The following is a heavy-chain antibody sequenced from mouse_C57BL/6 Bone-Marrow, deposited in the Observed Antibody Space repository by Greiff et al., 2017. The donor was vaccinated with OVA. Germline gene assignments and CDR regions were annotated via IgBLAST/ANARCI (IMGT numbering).Heavy chain of an antibody. J-gene: IGHJ4*01. V-gene: IGHV5-4*01. CDR1: GFTFSSYA. Sequence: DVQLVESGGGLVKPGGSLKLSCAASGFTFSSYAMSWVRQTPEKRLEWVATISDGGSYTYYPDNVKGRFTISRDNAKNNLYLQMSHLKSEDTAMYYCAREGDYDDGDVSYAMDYWGQGTSVTVSS. D-gene: IGHD2-4*01. CDR3: AREGDYDDGDVSYAMDY. CDR2: ISDGGSYT.